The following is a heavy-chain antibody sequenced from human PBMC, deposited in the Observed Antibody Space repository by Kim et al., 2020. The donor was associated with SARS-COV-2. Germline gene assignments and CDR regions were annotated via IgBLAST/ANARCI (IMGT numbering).Heavy chain of an antibody. J-gene: IGHJ4*02. CDR1: GGSFSGYY. CDR3: ARGLGVSPDDY. Sequence: SETLSLTCAVYGGSFSGYYWSWIRQPPGKGLEWIGEINHSGSTNYNPSLKSRVTISVDTSKNQFSLKLSSVTAADTAVYYCARGLGVSPDDYWGQGTLVTVSS. D-gene: IGHD3-16*01. CDR2: INHSGST. V-gene: IGHV4-34*01.